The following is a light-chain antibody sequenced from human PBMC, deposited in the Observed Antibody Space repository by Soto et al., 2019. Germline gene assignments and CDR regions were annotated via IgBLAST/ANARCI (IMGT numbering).Light chain of an antibody. CDR3: QQAYNSPRT. Sequence: DIQMTQSPSSLSASVGVRVTITCRASQSVSTDFNWYHQKPGKAPQLLIYAPPNLQGGVPSRFSGSGSGTDFTLAISSLQPGDFATYFCQQAYNSPRTFGQGTTVDFK. CDR1: QSVSTD. CDR2: APP. J-gene: IGKJ1*01. V-gene: IGKV1-39*01.